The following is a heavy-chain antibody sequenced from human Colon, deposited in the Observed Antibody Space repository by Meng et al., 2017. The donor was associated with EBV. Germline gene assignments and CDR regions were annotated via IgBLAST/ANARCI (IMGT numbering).Heavy chain of an antibody. CDR1: GDSITTNGYY. CDR3: ARERGGVTRDFDS. CDR2: IFYSGNT. V-gene: IGHV4-39*07. J-gene: IGHJ4*02. D-gene: IGHD3-16*01. Sequence: QRHRQGPGPGPLNPSETLSPTCSVPGDSITTNGYYWGWIRQSPGKGLEWIGSIFYSGNTYFNPSLKTRVTISVDTSKNQFSLKLSSVTAADTAIYYCARERGGVTRDFDSWGQGALVTVSS.